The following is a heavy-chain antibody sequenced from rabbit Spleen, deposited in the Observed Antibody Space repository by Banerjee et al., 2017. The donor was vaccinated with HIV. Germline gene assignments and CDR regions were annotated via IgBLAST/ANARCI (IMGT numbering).Heavy chain of an antibody. Sequence: QSLEESGGDLVKPGASLTLTCTASGVSFSSSYWICWVRQAPGKGLELIACIYTITITTYYASWAKGRFTISKTSSTTVTLQMTSLTAADTATYFCARDEVYADYAGFGYATLHDFNLWGPGTLVTVS. V-gene: IGHV1S40*01. D-gene: IGHD6-1*01. CDR2: IYTITITT. CDR1: GVSFSSSYW. CDR3: ARDEVYADYAGFGYATLHDFNL. J-gene: IGHJ4*01.